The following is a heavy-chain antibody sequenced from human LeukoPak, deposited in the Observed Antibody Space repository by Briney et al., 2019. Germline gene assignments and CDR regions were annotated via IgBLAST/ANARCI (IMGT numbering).Heavy chain of an antibody. J-gene: IGHJ4*02. D-gene: IGHD3-22*01. Sequence: SETLSLTCIVSGASMSSYYWSWIRQPPGKGLEWIAYIYYSGTTNYNPSLMSRVTISVDTSKNQFSLKLSSVTAADTAAYYCARGPYYYDRWGQGTLVTVSS. CDR3: ARGPYYYDR. CDR1: GASMSSYY. CDR2: IYYSGTT. V-gene: IGHV4-59*08.